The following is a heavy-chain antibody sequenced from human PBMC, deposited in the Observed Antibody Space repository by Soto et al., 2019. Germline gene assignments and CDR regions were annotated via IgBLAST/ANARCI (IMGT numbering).Heavy chain of an antibody. Sequence: QVQLVQSGAEVKKPGASVKVSCKASGYTFTSYGISWVRQAPGQGLEWMGWISAYNGNTNYAQKLQGRVTMTTDTTARTAYLERRSPRSGDTAVYYCARELAGNPVYWGQGTLVTVSS. J-gene: IGHJ4*02. V-gene: IGHV1-18*01. D-gene: IGHD6-19*01. CDR1: GYTFTSYG. CDR2: ISAYNGNT. CDR3: ARELAGNPVY.